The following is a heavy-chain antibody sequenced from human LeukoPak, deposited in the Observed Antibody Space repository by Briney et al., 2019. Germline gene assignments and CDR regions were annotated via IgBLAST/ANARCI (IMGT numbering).Heavy chain of an antibody. D-gene: IGHD4-11*01. J-gene: IGHJ6*02. CDR2: INPNSGGT. V-gene: IGHV1-2*02. CDR3: ARGEPDYSNYYYYGMDV. CDR1: GHTFTGYY. Sequence: GASVKVSCKASGHTFTGYYMHWVRQAPGQGLEWMGWINPNSGGTNYAQKFQGRVTMTRDTSISTAYMELSRLRSDDTAVYYCARGEPDYSNYYYYGMDVWGQGTTVTVSS.